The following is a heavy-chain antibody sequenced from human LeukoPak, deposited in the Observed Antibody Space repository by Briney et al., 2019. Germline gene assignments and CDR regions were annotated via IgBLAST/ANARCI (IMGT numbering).Heavy chain of an antibody. CDR2: IYYSGST. D-gene: IGHD2-15*01. J-gene: IGHJ3*02. V-gene: IGHV4-31*03. Sequence: SETLSLTCTVSGGSISSGGYYWSWIRQHPGKGREWIGYIYYSGSTYYNPSLKSRVTISVDTSKNQFSLKLSSVTAADTAVYYCAREERPLGYCSGGSCRGDAFDIWGQGTMVTVSS. CDR1: GGSISSGGYY. CDR3: AREERPLGYCSGGSCRGDAFDI.